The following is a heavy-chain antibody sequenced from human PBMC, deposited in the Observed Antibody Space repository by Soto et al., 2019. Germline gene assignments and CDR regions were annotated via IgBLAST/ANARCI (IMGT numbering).Heavy chain of an antibody. CDR1: GYSFTSYW. D-gene: IGHD2-15*01. CDR3: ARGPGYCSGGSCYRPGHDAFDI. Sequence: PGESLKISCKGSGYSFTSYWIGWVRQMPGKGLEWMGIIYPGDSDTRYSPSFQGQVTISADKSISTAYLQWSSLKASDTAMYYCARGPGYCSGGSCYRPGHDAFDIWGQGTMVTVSS. J-gene: IGHJ3*02. V-gene: IGHV5-51*01. CDR2: IYPGDSDT.